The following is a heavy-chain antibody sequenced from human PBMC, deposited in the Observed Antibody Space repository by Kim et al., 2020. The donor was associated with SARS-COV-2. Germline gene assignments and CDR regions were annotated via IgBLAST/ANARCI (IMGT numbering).Heavy chain of an antibody. V-gene: IGHV3-21*01. Sequence: VGSLRLSCAASGFTFSSYSMNWVRQAPGKGLEWVSSISSSSSYIYYADSVKGRFTISRDNAKNSLYLQMNSLRAEETAVYYCAREVRDYYDSSGYQYGMYVWGQGTTVTVSS. J-gene: IGHJ6*02. CDR2: ISSSSSYI. CDR3: AREVRDYYDSSGYQYGMYV. D-gene: IGHD3-22*01. CDR1: GFTFSSYS.